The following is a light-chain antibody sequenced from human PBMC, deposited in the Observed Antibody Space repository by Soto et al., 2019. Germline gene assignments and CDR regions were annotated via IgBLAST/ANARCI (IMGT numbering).Light chain of an antibody. CDR2: GES. V-gene: IGKV3-15*01. Sequence: EIVMTQSPATLSVSPGERATLSCRASQSVSSNLAWYQQKPGQAPRLLIYGESTRATGFPARFSGSGSGTEFTLTISSLQSEDFAVYYCQQYNNWPFTFGPGTKVDIK. J-gene: IGKJ3*01. CDR3: QQYNNWPFT. CDR1: QSVSSN.